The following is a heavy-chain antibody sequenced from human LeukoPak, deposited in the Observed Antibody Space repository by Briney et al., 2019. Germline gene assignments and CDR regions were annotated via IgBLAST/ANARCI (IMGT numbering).Heavy chain of an antibody. CDR3: ARDMGDSSGYYTPFDAFDI. V-gene: IGHV1-18*01. D-gene: IGHD3-22*01. CDR1: GYTFTSYG. J-gene: IGHJ3*02. CDR2: ISAYNGNT. Sequence: ASVKVSCKASGYTFTSYGISWVRQAPGQGLEWMGWISAYNGNTNYAQKLQGRVTMTTDTSTSTAYMELRSLRSDDTAVYYCARDMGDSSGYYTPFDAFDIWGQGTMVTVSS.